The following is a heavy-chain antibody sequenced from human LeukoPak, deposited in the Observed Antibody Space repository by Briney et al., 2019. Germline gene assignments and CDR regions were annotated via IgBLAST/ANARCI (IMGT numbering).Heavy chain of an antibody. V-gene: IGHV4-34*01. CDR3: ARGSAGYCSSTSCYSGYYYGMDV. J-gene: IGHJ6*02. CDR1: GGSFSGYY. Sequence: PSETLSLTCAVYGGSFSGYYWSWIPQPPGKGLEWIGEINHSGSTNYNPSLKSRVTISVDTSKNQFSLKLSSVTAADTAVYYCARGSAGYCSSTSCYSGYYYGMDVWGQGTTVTVSS. CDR2: INHSGST. D-gene: IGHD2-2*01.